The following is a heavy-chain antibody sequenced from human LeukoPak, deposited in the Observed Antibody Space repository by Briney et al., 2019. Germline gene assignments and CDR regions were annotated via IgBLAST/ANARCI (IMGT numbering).Heavy chain of an antibody. D-gene: IGHD5-18*01. CDR1: GYTFTGYY. CDR3: ARIVRGDTAMVAYSDY. J-gene: IGHJ4*02. CDR2: INPNSGGT. V-gene: IGHV1-2*06. Sequence: GASVKVSCKASGYTFTGYYMHWVRQAPGQGLEWMGRINPNSGGTNYAQKFQGRVTMTRDTSISTAYMELSRLRSDDTAVYYCARIVRGDTAMVAYSDYWGQGTLVTVSS.